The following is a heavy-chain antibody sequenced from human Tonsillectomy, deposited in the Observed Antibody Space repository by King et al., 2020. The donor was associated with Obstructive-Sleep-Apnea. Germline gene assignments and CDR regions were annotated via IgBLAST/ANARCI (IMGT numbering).Heavy chain of an antibody. V-gene: IGHV3-23*04. D-gene: IGHD3-16*01. CDR2: IGCGGGNI. CDR3: AGGGWGSRFDF. Sequence: VQLVESGGGLVQPGGSLRLSCAASGFTFTSYAMTWVRQAPGKGLEWVSSIGCGGGNIYYADAVEGRFTISRDNSKNTLYLQMNTLRAEDTAVYYCAGGGWGSRFDFWGQGPLVTASS. J-gene: IGHJ4*02. CDR1: GFTFTSYA.